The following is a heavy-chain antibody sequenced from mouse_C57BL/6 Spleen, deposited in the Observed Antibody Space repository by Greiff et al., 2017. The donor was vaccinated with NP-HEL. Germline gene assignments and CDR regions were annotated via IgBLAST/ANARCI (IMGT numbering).Heavy chain of an antibody. J-gene: IGHJ3*01. CDR1: GYTFTDYE. V-gene: IGHV1-15*01. CDR3: TGPPRFAY. Sequence: VQLQQSGAELVRPGASVTLSCKASGYTFTDYEMHWVKQTPVHGLEWIGAIDPETGGTAYNQKFKGKAILTADKSSSTAYMELRSLTSEDSAVYYCTGPPRFAYWGQGTLVTVSA. CDR2: IDPETGGT.